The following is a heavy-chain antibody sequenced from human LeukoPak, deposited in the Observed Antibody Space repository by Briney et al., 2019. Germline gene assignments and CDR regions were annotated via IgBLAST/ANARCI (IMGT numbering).Heavy chain of an antibody. Sequence: PGRSLRLSCAASGFTFSSYGMHWVRQAPGKGLEWVAVISYDGSNKYYADSVKGRFTISRDNSKNTLYLQMNSLGAEDTAVYYCAKDRGGSYFDYWGQGTLVTVSS. V-gene: IGHV3-30*18. J-gene: IGHJ4*02. CDR2: ISYDGSNK. CDR1: GFTFSSYG. D-gene: IGHD1-26*01. CDR3: AKDRGGSYFDY.